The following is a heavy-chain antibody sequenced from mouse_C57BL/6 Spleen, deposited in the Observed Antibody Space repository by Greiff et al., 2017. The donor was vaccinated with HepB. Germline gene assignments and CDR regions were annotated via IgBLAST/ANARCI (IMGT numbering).Heavy chain of an antibody. CDR2: IYPRSGNT. Sequence: QVQLKESGAELARPGASVKLSCKASGYTFTSYGISWVKQRTGQGLEWIGEIYPRSGNTYYNEKFKGKATLTADKSSSTAYMELRSLTSEDSAVYFCARHHYYGSSYGYFYVWGTGTTVTVSS. CDR1: GYTFTSYG. V-gene: IGHV1-81*01. J-gene: IGHJ1*03. CDR3: ARHHYYGSSYGYFYV. D-gene: IGHD1-1*01.